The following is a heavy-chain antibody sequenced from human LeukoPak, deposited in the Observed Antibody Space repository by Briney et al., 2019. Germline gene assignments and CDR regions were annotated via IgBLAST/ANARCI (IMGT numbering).Heavy chain of an antibody. J-gene: IGHJ4*02. V-gene: IGHV4-61*02. D-gene: IGHD3-10*01. Sequence: TLSLTCTVSGGSISSGDYYWTWIRQPAGKGLEWIGRIYTSGSTNYNPSLKSRVTISVDTSKNQFSLKLSSVTAADTAVYYCARESYFRFGAAPYDYWGQGNLVTVSS. CDR1: GGSISSGDYY. CDR3: ARESYFRFGAAPYDY. CDR2: IYTSGST.